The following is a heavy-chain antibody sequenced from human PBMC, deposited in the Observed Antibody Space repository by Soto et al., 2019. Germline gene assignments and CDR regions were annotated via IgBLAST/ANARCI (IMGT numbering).Heavy chain of an antibody. CDR2: IYYGGNT. J-gene: IGHJ4*02. Sequence: PSETLSLTCTVSGGSISSSSNYWGWIRQPPGKGLEWIGSIYYGGNTYYNPSLKSRITISLDPSKNQFSLKVRSVTAADTAVYYCARQGYRGSSGYFYDFWGQGTLVTV. CDR3: ARQGYRGSSGYFYDF. CDR1: GGSISSSSNY. D-gene: IGHD3-22*01. V-gene: IGHV4-39*01.